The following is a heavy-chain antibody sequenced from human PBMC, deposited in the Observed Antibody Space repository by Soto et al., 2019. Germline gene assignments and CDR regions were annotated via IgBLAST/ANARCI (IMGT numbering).Heavy chain of an antibody. CDR1: SVAISISYW. D-gene: IGHD3-16*01. V-gene: IGHV4-4*02. Sequence: PSETLSLTCAVSSVAISISYWWICVREPPGKGLEWIGEIYHTGPTNYNPSLKSRVTISVDKSKNQFSLNLNSVTAADTDVYYCASTPPDKVGGIEYWGQGTLVTVSS. CDR3: ASTPPDKVGGIEY. J-gene: IGHJ4*02. CDR2: IYHTGPT.